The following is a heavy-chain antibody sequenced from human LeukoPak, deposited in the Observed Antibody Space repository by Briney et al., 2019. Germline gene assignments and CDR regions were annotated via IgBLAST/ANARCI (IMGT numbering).Heavy chain of an antibody. Sequence: GGSLRLSCAASGFTFSSYAMNWVRQAPGKGLEWVSVIYSGGSTYYADSVKGRFTISRDNSKNTLYLQMNSLRAEDTAVYYCARVGGSGSKYYYYYYYMDVWGKGTTVTISS. CDR2: IYSGGST. J-gene: IGHJ6*03. CDR1: GFTFSSYA. V-gene: IGHV3-53*01. D-gene: IGHD3-10*01. CDR3: ARVGGSGSKYYYYYYYMDV.